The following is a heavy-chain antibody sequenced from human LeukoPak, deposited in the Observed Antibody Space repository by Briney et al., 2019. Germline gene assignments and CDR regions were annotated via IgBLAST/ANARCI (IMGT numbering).Heavy chain of an antibody. J-gene: IGHJ4*02. CDR2: IYYSGST. CDR1: GGSVSSGSYY. Sequence: PETLSLTCTVSGGSVSSGSYYWSWLRQPPGKGLEWIGHIYYSGSTNYNPSLKSRVTISVDTSKNQFSLKLSSVTAADTAVYYCARESPYCSGGSCLFDYWGQGTLVTVSS. V-gene: IGHV4-61*01. CDR3: ARESPYCSGGSCLFDY. D-gene: IGHD2-15*01.